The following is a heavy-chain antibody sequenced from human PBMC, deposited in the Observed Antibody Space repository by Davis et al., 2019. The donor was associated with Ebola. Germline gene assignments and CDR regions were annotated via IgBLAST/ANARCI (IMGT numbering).Heavy chain of an antibody. CDR2: ISCSGGST. CDR3: ARDPGEIYDY. J-gene: IGHJ4*02. CDR1: GFTFSSYA. Sequence: GESLKISCAASGFTFSSYAMSWVRQAPGKGLELVSAISCSGGSTYYADSVKGRFTISRDNAKNSLYLQMNSLRAEDTAVYYCARDPGEIYDYWGQGTLVTVSS. V-gene: IGHV3-23*01. D-gene: IGHD3-10*01.